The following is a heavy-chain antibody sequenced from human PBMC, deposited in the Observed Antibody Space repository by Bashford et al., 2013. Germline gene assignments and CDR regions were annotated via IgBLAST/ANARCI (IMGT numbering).Heavy chain of an antibody. CDR1: GGTFSSYA. D-gene: IGHD1-1*01. V-gene: IGHV1-2*02. J-gene: IGHJ4*02. CDR3: YPGEFYGY. Sequence: ASVKVSCKASGGTFSSYAISWVRQAPGQGLEWMGWINPNSGGTNYAQKFQGRVTMTRDTSISTAYMELSRLRSDDTAVYYCYPGEFYGYWGQGTLVTVSS. CDR2: INPNSGGT.